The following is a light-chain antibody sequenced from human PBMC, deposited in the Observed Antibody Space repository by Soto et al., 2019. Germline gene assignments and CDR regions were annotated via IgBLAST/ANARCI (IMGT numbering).Light chain of an antibody. V-gene: IGLV2-11*01. CDR2: DVS. CDR1: SSDVGGYNY. CDR3: CSYAGSYSLYV. Sequence: HCVLDKPASVSGSPGQSITISCTGTSSDVGGYNYVSWYQQHPGKAPKLMIYDVSKRPSGVPDRFSGSKSGNTASLTISGLQAEDEADYYCCSYAGSYSLYVFGTGTKV. J-gene: IGLJ1*01.